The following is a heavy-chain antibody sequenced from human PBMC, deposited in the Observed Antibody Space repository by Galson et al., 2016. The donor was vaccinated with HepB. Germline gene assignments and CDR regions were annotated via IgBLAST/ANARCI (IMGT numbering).Heavy chain of an antibody. CDR3: TRSLTGSYDFWGAIWNYYAMDV. D-gene: IGHD3-3*01. J-gene: IGHJ6*02. V-gene: IGHV5-51*01. CDR1: GYTFDTYW. Sequence: QSGAEVKKPGESLKISCRGSGYTFDTYWIGWVRQMPGKGLEWMGIIYPGDFDIRYSPPFQGQVTISVDKSISTAYLQWSSLTASDTAIYYCTRSLTGSYDFWGAIWNYYAMDVWGQGTTVTVSS. CDR2: IYPGDFDI.